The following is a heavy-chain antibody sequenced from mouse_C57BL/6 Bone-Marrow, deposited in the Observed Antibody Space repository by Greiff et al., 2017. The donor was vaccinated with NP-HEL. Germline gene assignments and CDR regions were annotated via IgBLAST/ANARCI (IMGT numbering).Heavy chain of an antibody. CDR3: ASPLITTVVAPAY. D-gene: IGHD1-1*01. V-gene: IGHV5-4*03. CDR2: ISDGGSYT. J-gene: IGHJ3*01. Sequence: EVKLMESGGGLVKPGGSLKLSCAASGFTFSSYAMSWVRQTPEKRLEWVATISDGGSYTYYPDNVKGRFTISRDNAKNNLYLQMSHLKSEDTAMYYCASPLITTVVAPAYWGQGTLVTVSA. CDR1: GFTFSSYA.